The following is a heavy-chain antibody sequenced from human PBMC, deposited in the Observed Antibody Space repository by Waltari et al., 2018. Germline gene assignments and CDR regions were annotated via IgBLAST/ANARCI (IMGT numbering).Heavy chain of an antibody. CDR3: ARDLGRGLFLDS. V-gene: IGHV4-4*02. CDR1: W. CDR2: VHRNGRT. Sequence: WGSGVRQSPDKGREWIGQVHRNGRTNYNPSLASRAIVSLDSSRNQFSLRILSATAADTAVYYCARDLGRGLFLDSWGQGTLVTVSP. J-gene: IGHJ4*02. D-gene: IGHD2-15*01.